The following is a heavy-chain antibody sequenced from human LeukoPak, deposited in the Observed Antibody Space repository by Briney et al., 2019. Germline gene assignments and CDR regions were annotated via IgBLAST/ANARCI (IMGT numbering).Heavy chain of an antibody. Sequence: SVKVSCKASGGTFSSYAISWVRQAPGQGLEWMGRIIPILGVANYAQKFQGRVTITADKSTSTAYMELSSLRSEDTAVYYCQYSSSSENYYYGMDVWGRGTTVTVSS. J-gene: IGHJ6*02. CDR3: QYSSSSENYYYGMDV. V-gene: IGHV1-69*04. CDR1: GGTFSSYA. CDR2: IIPILGVA. D-gene: IGHD6-6*01.